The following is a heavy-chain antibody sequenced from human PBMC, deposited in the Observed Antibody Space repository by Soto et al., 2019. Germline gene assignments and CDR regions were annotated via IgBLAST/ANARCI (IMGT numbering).Heavy chain of an antibody. CDR3: ARAVAPYLGTWFDP. J-gene: IGHJ5*02. CDR2: ISHTGRT. D-gene: IGHD3-16*01. CDR1: GGSISSGNSYA. Sequence: QLQLQESGSGLVKPSQTLSLTCAVSGGSISSGNSYAWSWIRQPPGKGLESLGSISHTGRTSYNPSLKGRVTMSVDKSKNQFSLKLSSVTAADMAVYYCARAVAPYLGTWFDPWGQGSLVIVSS. V-gene: IGHV4-30-2*01.